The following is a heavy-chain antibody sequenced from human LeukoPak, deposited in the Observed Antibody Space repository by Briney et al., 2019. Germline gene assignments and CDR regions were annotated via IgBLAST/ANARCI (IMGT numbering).Heavy chain of an antibody. CDR1: GGTFSSYA. CDR3: ARGNIRKKEYYYDSSGLLYYYYYYMDV. V-gene: IGHV1-69*01. J-gene: IGHJ6*03. D-gene: IGHD3-22*01. CDR2: IIPIFGTA. Sequence: ASVKVSCKASGGTFSSYAISWVRQAPGQGLEWMGGIIPIFGTANYAQKFQGRVMITADESTSTAYMELSSLRSEDTAVYYCARGNIRKKEYYYDSSGLLYYYYYYMDVWGKGTTVTVSS.